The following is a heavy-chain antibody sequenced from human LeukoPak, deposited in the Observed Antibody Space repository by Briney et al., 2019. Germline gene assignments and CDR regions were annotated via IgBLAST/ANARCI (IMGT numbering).Heavy chain of an antibody. J-gene: IGHJ4*02. V-gene: IGHV3-74*01. CDR1: GFTFSSYW. CDR3: AREEYNSIFGVVILDY. CDR2: INSDGSST. D-gene: IGHD3-3*01. Sequence: PGGSLRLSCAAYGFTFSSYWMHWVRQAPGKGLVWVSRINSDGSSTSYADSVKGRFTISRDNAKNTLYLQMNSLRAEDTAVYYYAREEYNSIFGVVILDYWGQGTLVTVSS.